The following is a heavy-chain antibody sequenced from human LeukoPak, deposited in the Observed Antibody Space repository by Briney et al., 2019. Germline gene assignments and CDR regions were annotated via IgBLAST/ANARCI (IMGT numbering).Heavy chain of an antibody. D-gene: IGHD6-19*01. CDR1: GFTFSSYS. J-gene: IGHJ6*02. V-gene: IGHV3-21*01. Sequence: PGGSLRLSCAASGFTFSSYSMNWVRQAPGKGLEWVSSISSSSSYIYYADSVKGRFTISRDNAKNSLYLHMNSLRAEDTAVYYCARGSSGWSAGYYYGMDVWGQGTTVTVSS. CDR2: ISSSSSYI. CDR3: ARGSSGWSAGYYYGMDV.